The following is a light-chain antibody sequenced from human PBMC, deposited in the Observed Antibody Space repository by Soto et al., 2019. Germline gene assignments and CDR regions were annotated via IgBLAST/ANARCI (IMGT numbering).Light chain of an antibody. V-gene: IGKV1-9*01. J-gene: IGKJ4*01. CDR3: QQLSSYPLT. CDR1: RGITSY. Sequence: DIQLTQSPSSLSASVGDRVTITCRASRGITSYLAWYQQKPGKAPKLLIYGASTLQSGVPSRFSGSGSGTEFALTISCLQPEDVATYYCQQLSSYPLTFGGGTKVEIK. CDR2: GAS.